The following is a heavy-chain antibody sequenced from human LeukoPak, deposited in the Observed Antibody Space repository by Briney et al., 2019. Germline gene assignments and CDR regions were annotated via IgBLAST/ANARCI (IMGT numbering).Heavy chain of an antibody. J-gene: IGHJ3*02. D-gene: IGHD1-26*01. V-gene: IGHV3-53*01. CDR2: IYSGGST. CDR1: GFTVSSNY. CDR3: CGARWSYLVGAFDI. Sequence: GESLRLSCAPSGFTVSSNYMSWVRQAPGKGLEWVSVIYSGGSTYYADTVRGRFTFSRENSKDTPYLQMNSLSAEERPVYYWCGARWSYLVGAFDIGGQGTMVTVSS.